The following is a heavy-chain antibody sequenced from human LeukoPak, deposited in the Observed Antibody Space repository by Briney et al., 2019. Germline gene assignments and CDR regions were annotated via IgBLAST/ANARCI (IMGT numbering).Heavy chain of an antibody. CDR1: GFRFDDYA. CDR3: AKDGRQRKTYFYGSGSANAFDI. J-gene: IGHJ3*02. CDR2: ISWNSGTL. D-gene: IGHD3-10*01. Sequence: GGSLRLSCAASGFRFDDYAMHWVRQAPGKGLEWVSGISWNSGTLAYADSVKGRFTISRDNAKNSLYLQMNSLRAEDTAVYYCAKDGRQRKTYFYGSGSANAFDIWGQGTMVTVSS. V-gene: IGHV3-9*01.